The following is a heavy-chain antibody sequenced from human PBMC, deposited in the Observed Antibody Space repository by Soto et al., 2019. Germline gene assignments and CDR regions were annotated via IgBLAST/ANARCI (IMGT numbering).Heavy chain of an antibody. V-gene: IGHV1-8*01. CDR2: MNPESGAT. CDR3: ARETSVGRINLMTGGHVDYHYIAL. CDR1: ANSFTAYN. Sequence: QVPLIQSGAEVKKPGASMRVSCKASANSFTAYNINWVRQAPGQGLEWMGWMNPESGATAYAQKFQRRVALTRDTSISPAYMELSSLKSGHAAVYFCARETSVGRINLMTGGHVDYHYIALWGKGAMVTVSS. J-gene: IGHJ6*03. D-gene: IGHD3-10*01.